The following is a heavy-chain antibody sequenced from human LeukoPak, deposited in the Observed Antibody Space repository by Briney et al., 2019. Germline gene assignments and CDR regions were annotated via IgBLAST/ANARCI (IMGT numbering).Heavy chain of an antibody. CDR2: INAGNGNT. CDR1: GYTFTSYA. CDR3: ARDLYGSGTLAWFDP. J-gene: IGHJ5*02. V-gene: IGHV1-3*01. D-gene: IGHD3-10*01. Sequence: ASVKVSCKASGYTFTSYAMHWVRQAPGQRLEWMGRINAGNGNTKYSQKFQGRVTITRDTSASTAYMELSSLRSEDTAVYYCARDLYGSGTLAWFDPWGQGTLVTVSS.